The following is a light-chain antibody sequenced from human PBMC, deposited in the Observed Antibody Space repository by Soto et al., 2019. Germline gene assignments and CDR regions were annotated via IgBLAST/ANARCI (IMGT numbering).Light chain of an antibody. J-gene: IGLJ1*01. CDR1: SSNIGAGYD. Sequence: QSVLTQPPSVSGAPGQRVTISCTGSSSNIGAGYDVHWYQQLPGTAPKLLIYGNSNRPSGVPDRFSGSKSGTSASPAITGLQAEDEADYYCQSYDSSLSGSEVFGTGTKLTVL. V-gene: IGLV1-40*01. CDR2: GNS. CDR3: QSYDSSLSGSEV.